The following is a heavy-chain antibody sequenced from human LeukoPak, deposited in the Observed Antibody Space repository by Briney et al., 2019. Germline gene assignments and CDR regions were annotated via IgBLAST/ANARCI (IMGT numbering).Heavy chain of an antibody. D-gene: IGHD1-26*01. CDR3: ARVTRSGSYYYYYGMEV. CDR1: GGSISSYY. J-gene: IGHJ6*02. Sequence: SETLSLTCTVSGGSISSYYWSWIRQPPGKGLEWIGYIYYSGSTNYNPSLKSRVTISVDTSKNQFSLKLSSVTAADTAVYYCARVTRSGSYYYYYGMEVWGQGTTVTVSS. V-gene: IGHV4-59*01. CDR2: IYYSGST.